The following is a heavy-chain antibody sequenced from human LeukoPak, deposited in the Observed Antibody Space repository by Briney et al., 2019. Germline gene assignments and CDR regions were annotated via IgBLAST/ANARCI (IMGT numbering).Heavy chain of an antibody. CDR2: IYHSGST. J-gene: IGHJ3*02. CDR3: ARHSTIAGTEYAFDI. Sequence: SGTLSLTCAVSGGSISSSNWWSWVRQPPGKGLEWIGEIYHSGSTNYNPSLKSRVTISVDTSKNQFSLKLSSVTAADTAVYYCARHSTIAGTEYAFDIWGQGTMVTVSS. CDR1: GGSISSSNW. V-gene: IGHV4-4*02. D-gene: IGHD6-13*01.